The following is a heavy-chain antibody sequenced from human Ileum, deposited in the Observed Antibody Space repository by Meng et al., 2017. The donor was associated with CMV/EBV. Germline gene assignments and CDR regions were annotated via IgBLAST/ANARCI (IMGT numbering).Heavy chain of an antibody. CDR2: IYSGGST. D-gene: IGHD6-6*01. V-gene: IGHV3-53*01. Sequence: LSCAASGVDVSRNYMSWFRQAPGKGLEWVSLIYSGGSTYYADSVKGRFTISRGNSKNTLYLQMNSLRAEDTAVYYCAGPCGRSSNRWGQGTLVTVSS. J-gene: IGHJ4*02. CDR1: GVDVSRNY. CDR3: AGPCGRSSNR.